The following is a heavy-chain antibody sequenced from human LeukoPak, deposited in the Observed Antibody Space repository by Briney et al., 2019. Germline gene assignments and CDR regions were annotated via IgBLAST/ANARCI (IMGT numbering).Heavy chain of an antibody. Sequence: GGSLRLSCAASGFTLSDYDIHWVRQPIGRGLDWVSGLGSAGDKYHAGSERGRFTISREDAENSVYLQMNGPRPEDTAIYYCARAKRETSTRPWTSGMDVWGQGTRVTVSS. V-gene: IGHV3-13*01. CDR3: ARAKRETSTRPWTSGMDV. J-gene: IGHJ6*02. CDR1: GFTLSDYD. CDR2: LGSAGDK. D-gene: IGHD3/OR15-3a*01.